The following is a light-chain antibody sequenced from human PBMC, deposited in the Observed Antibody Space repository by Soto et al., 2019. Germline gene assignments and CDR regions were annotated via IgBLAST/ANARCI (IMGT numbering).Light chain of an antibody. Sequence: DIQMTQSPSTLSASVGDRVTITCRASQSISSWLAWYQQKPGKAPKLLNYDASSLESGVPSRFRGSGSGTDFTLTISSRQPDDFATYYCQQYNSYSRYSFGQGTKLEIK. V-gene: IGKV1-5*01. J-gene: IGKJ2*01. CDR3: QQYNSYSRYS. CDR1: QSISSW. CDR2: DAS.